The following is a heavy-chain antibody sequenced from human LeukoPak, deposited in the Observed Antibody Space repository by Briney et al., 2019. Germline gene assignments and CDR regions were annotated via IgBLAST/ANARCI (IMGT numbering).Heavy chain of an antibody. J-gene: IGHJ5*02. V-gene: IGHV4-39*01. CDR3: ARLAPSASPYNCFDP. CDR2: IYYSGNT. CDR1: GVSISRSTYS. D-gene: IGHD3-16*01. Sequence: SETLSLTCTVSGVSISRSTYSWGWIRQPPGKGLEWIGTIYYSGNTDYNPSLKSRVTISVDTSKNQFSLKLRSVTAADTAVYYCARLAPSASPYNCFDPWGQGTLVTVSS.